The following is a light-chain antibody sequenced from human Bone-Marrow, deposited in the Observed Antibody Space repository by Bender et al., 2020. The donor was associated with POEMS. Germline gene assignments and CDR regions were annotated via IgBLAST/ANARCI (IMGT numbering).Light chain of an antibody. Sequence: QSALTQPPSASGSPGQSVTISCTGTSSDVGGYNSVSWYQQHPGKAPKLMIYEVTKRPSGVPDRFSASKSGNTASLTVSGLQAEDEADYYCSSYAGTNNVVFGGGTKLTVL. CDR2: EVT. V-gene: IGLV2-8*01. CDR3: SSYAGTNNVV. CDR1: SSDVGGYNS. J-gene: IGLJ2*01.